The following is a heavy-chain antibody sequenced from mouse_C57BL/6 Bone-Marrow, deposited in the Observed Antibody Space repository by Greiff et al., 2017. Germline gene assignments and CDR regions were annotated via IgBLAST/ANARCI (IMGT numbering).Heavy chain of an antibody. D-gene: IGHD2-2*01. Sequence: VQLQQSGAELVKPGASVKLSCTASGFNIKDYYMHWVKQRTEQGLEWLGRIDPEDGETKYAPQFQGKATITAATSSNTAYLQRSRLTSEDTAVYYGASDGYDGGKNYFDYWGQGTTLTVSS. CDR1: GFNIKDYY. CDR3: ASDGYDGGKNYFDY. J-gene: IGHJ2*01. CDR2: IDPEDGET. V-gene: IGHV14-2*01.